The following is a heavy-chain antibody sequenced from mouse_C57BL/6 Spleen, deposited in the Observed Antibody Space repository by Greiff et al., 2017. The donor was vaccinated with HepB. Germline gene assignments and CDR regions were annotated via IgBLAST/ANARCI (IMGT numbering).Heavy chain of an antibody. Sequence: QVQLQQPGAELVKPGASVKLSCKASGYTFTSYWMQWVKQRPGQGLEWIGEIDPSDSYTNYNQKFKGKATLTVDTSSGTAYTQLSSLTSEDSAVYYCARGYGSSYGFAYCGQGTLVTVSA. CDR2: IDPSDSYT. D-gene: IGHD1-1*01. J-gene: IGHJ3*01. CDR3: ARGYGSSYGFAY. CDR1: GYTFTSYW. V-gene: IGHV1-50*01.